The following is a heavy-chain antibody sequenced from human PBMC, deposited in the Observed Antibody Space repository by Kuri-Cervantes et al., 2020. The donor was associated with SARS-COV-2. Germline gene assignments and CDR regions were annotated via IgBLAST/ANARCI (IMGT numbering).Heavy chain of an antibody. J-gene: IGHJ4*01. D-gene: IGHD3-22*01. Sequence: GESLKISCAASGFTFSTYGMHWVRQAPSKGLEWVALISYDGDEYYADSVRGRFTISRDNSKNTLYLQLNSLRAEDTAVYYCAKDHQYYYDSSGYYYFGYWGQGTLVTVSS. CDR3: AKDHQYYYDSSGYYYFGY. CDR1: GFTFSTYG. V-gene: IGHV3-30*18. CDR2: ISYDGDE.